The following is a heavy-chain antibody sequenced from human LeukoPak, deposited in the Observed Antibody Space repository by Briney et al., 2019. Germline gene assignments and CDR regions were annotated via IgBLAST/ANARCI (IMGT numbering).Heavy chain of an antibody. CDR2: ISSSGSTI. Sequence: PGGPLRLSCAASGFTFSSYEMNWVRQAPGKGLEGVSYISSSGSTIYYADSVKGRFTISRDSAKNSLYLQMNSLRAEDTAVYYCATEQQLVNDAFDIWGQGTMVTVSS. J-gene: IGHJ3*02. D-gene: IGHD6-13*01. V-gene: IGHV3-48*03. CDR3: ATEQQLVNDAFDI. CDR1: GFTFSSYE.